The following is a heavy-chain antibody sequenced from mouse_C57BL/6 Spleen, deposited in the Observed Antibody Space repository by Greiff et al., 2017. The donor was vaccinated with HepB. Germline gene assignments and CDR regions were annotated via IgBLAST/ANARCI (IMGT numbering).Heavy chain of an antibody. CDR1: GYTFTSYW. CDR3: ARSRDYGSSYGYFDY. Sequence: QVQLKQPGAELVRPGPSVKLSCKASGYTFTSYWMHWVKQRPGQGLEWIGVIDPSDSYTNYNQKFKGKATLTVDTSSSTAYMQLSSLTSEDSAVYYCARSRDYGSSYGYFDYWGQGTTLTVSS. V-gene: IGHV1-59*01. CDR2: IDPSDSYT. D-gene: IGHD1-1*01. J-gene: IGHJ2*01.